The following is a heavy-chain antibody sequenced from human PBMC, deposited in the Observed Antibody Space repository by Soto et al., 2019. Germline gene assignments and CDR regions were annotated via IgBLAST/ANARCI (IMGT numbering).Heavy chain of an antibody. D-gene: IGHD6-13*01. V-gene: IGHV3-30-3*01. CDR3: ARDLSRYSSSWPDY. CDR2: ISYDGSNK. J-gene: IGHJ4*02. Sequence: GGSLRLSCAASGFTFSSYAMHWVRQAPGKGLEWVAVISYDGSNKYYADSVKGRFTISRDNSKNTLYLQMNSLRAEDTAVYYWARDLSRYSSSWPDYWGQGTLVTVSS. CDR1: GFTFSSYA.